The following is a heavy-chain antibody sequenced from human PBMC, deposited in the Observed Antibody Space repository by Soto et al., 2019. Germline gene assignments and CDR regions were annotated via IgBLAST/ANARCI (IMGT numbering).Heavy chain of an antibody. D-gene: IGHD6-13*01. Sequence: QLQLQESGPGLVKPSQTLSLTCTVSGGSISSGDYYWSWIRQPPGKGLEWIGSIYYSGSTYYNPSRKSRVTISVDPSKNQFPLKRNSVTAADTAVYYCASRHSSPYLDYWGQGTLVTVSS. J-gene: IGHJ4*02. CDR2: IYYSGST. CDR1: GGSISSGDYY. CDR3: ASRHSSPYLDY. V-gene: IGHV4-30-4*01.